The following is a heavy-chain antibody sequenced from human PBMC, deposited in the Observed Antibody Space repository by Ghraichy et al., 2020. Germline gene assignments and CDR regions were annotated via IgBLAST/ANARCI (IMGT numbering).Heavy chain of an antibody. D-gene: IGHD6-25*01. Sequence: GGSLRLSCAASGFTLGHFGMHWVRRAPGKGLEWLAVMWVNEHAKHYADSVKGRFTITIDNSKNTLFLQMDSLRVDDSAIYYCARDRGRDEEIDYWGLGTVVTVSS. V-gene: IGHV3-33*01. CDR3: ARDRGRDEEIDY. CDR1: GFTLGHFG. CDR2: MWVNEHAK. J-gene: IGHJ4*01.